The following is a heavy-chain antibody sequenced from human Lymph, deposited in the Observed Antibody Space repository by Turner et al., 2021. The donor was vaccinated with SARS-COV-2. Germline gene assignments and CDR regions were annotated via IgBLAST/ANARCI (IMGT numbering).Heavy chain of an antibody. D-gene: IGHD3-9*01. V-gene: IGHV3-30*18. CDR3: AKGGFYDILTGYSNFDY. CDR1: GFTFSSYG. J-gene: IGHJ4*02. CDR2: RSYDGSNN. Sequence: QVQLVESGGGVVQPGRSLRLSCAAAGFTFSSYGMHWVRQAPGKGLEWVAVRSYDGSNNYYADSVKGRFTISRDNSKNTLYLQMNSLRPEDTAVYYCAKGGFYDILTGYSNFDYWGQGTLVTVSS.